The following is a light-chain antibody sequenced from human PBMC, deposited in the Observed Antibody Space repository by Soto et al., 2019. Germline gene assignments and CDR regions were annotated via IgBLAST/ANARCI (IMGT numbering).Light chain of an antibody. CDR1: SSDVGGYNY. V-gene: IGLV2-14*03. CDR3: SSYASSSTLYV. CDR2: HVS. Sequence: QSALTQPASVSGSPGQSITISCTGTSSDVGGYNYVSWYQQHPGKAPKLMIYHVSNRPSGVSNRFSGSKSGNTASLTISGLQAEDEADYYCSSYASSSTLYVFGPGTKVT. J-gene: IGLJ1*01.